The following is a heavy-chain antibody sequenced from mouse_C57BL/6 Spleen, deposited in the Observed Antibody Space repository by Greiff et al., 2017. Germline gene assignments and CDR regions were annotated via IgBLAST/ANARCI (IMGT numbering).Heavy chain of an antibody. D-gene: IGHD2-5*01. V-gene: IGHV1-61*01. J-gene: IGHJ3*01. CDR1: GYTFTSYW. CDR3: ARQHYSNYEFAY. Sequence: VQLQQPGAELVRPGSSVKLSCKASGYTFTSYWMDWVKQRPGQGLEWIGNIYPSDSETHYNQKFKDKATLTVDKSSSTAYMQLSSLTSEDSAVYYCARQHYSNYEFAYWGQGTLVTVSA. CDR2: IYPSDSET.